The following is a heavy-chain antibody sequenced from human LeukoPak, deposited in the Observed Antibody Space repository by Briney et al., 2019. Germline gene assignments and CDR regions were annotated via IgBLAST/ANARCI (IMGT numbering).Heavy chain of an antibody. CDR1: GCSFTSYW. D-gene: IGHD3-10*01. CDR2: IDPSDSYT. CDR3: ARLRIGYYVSGSYQYYGMDV. J-gene: IGHJ6*04. Sequence: GESLRISCKGSGCSFTSYWISWVRQMPGKGLEWMGRIDPSDSYTNYSPSFQGHVTISADKSISTAYLQWSSLKASDTAMYYCARLRIGYYVSGSYQYYGMDVWGKGTTVTVSS. V-gene: IGHV5-10-1*01.